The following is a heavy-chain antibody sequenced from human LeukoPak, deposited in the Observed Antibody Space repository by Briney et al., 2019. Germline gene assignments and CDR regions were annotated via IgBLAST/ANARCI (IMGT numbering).Heavy chain of an antibody. J-gene: IGHJ4*02. CDR1: GYTFTDYY. Sequence: ASVKVSCKASGYTFTDYYMHWVRQAPGQGLEWMGWINPNSDGTNYASKFQGRVTMTRDTSISTAYMELSRLRSDDTAVYYCARARAVNKAVLFDHWGQGTLVTASA. CDR2: INPNSDGT. V-gene: IGHV1-2*02. CDR3: ARARAVNKAVLFDH. D-gene: IGHD3-3*01.